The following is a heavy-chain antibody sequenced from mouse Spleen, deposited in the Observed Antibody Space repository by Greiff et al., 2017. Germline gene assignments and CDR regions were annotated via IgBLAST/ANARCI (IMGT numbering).Heavy chain of an antibody. Sequence: DVMLVESGGGLVKPGGSLKLSCAASGFTFSDYGMHWVRQAPEKGLEWVAYISSGSSTIYYADTVKGRFTISRDNAKNTLFLQMTSLRSEDTAMYYCARGRLRSWFAYWGQGTLVTVSA. CDR1: GFTFSDYG. V-gene: IGHV5-17*01. D-gene: IGHD2-4*01. CDR2: ISSGSSTI. J-gene: IGHJ3*01. CDR3: ARGRLRSWFAY.